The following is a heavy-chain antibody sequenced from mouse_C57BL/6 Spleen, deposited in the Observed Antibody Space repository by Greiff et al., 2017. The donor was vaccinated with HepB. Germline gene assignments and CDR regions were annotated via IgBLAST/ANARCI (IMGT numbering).Heavy chain of an antibody. D-gene: IGHD1-1*01. Sequence: VQVVESGPGLVAPSQSLSITCTVSGFSLTSYAISWVRQPPGKGLEWLGVIWTGGGKNYNSALKSRLSISKDNSKSQVFLKMNSLQTDDTARYYCARNRGYYGSSYTSFDVWGTGTTVTVSS. CDR1: GFSLTSYA. CDR3: ARNRGYYGSSYTSFDV. J-gene: IGHJ1*03. V-gene: IGHV2-9-1*01. CDR2: IWTGGGK.